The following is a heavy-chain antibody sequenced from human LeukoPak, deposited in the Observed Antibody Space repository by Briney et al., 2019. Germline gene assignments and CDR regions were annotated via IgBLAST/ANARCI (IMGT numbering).Heavy chain of an antibody. CDR1: GFTFSSYW. J-gene: IGHJ4*02. Sequence: GGSLRLSCAASGFTFSSYWMSWVRQAPGKGLEWVANIKQDGSEKYYVDSVKGRFTIPRDNAKNSLYLQMNSLRAKDTAVYYCARAPYCIGGSCRFDYWGQGTLVTVSS. D-gene: IGHD2-15*01. V-gene: IGHV3-7*03. CDR3: ARAPYCIGGSCRFDY. CDR2: IKQDGSEK.